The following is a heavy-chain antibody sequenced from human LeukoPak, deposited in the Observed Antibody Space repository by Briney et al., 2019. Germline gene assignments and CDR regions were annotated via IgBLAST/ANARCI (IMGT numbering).Heavy chain of an antibody. D-gene: IGHD3-9*01. J-gene: IGHJ6*03. CDR2: INPNSGGT. CDR3: ASFLTGYEYYYYMDV. V-gene: IGHV1-2*02. Sequence: ASVKVSCKASGYTFTGYYMHWVRQAPGQGLEWMGWINPNSGGTNYAQKFQGRVTMTRDTSISTAYMELSRLRSDDTAVYYCASFLTGYEYYYYMDVWGKGTTVTISS. CDR1: GYTFTGYY.